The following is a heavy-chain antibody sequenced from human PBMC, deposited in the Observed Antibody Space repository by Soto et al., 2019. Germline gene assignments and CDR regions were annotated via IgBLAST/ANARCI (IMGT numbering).Heavy chain of an antibody. CDR2: ISYDGSNK. J-gene: IGHJ4*02. D-gene: IGHD1-20*01. CDR1: GFTFSSYG. Sequence: PGGSLRLSCAASGFTFSSYGMHWVRQAPGKGLEWVAVISYDGSNKYYADSVKGRFTISRDDSKNTLYLQMNSLRAKDTAVYYCAKDVGIPYYFDYWGQGTLVTVSS. V-gene: IGHV3-30*18. CDR3: AKDVGIPYYFDY.